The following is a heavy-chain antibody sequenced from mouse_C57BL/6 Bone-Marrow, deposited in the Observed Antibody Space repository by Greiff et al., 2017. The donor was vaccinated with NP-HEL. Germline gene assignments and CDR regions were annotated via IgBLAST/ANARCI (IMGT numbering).Heavy chain of an antibody. CDR1: GYTFTDYY. CDR3: ARSDGYYVRYAMDY. CDR2: INPNNGGT. V-gene: IGHV1-26*01. J-gene: IGHJ4*01. Sequence: EVQLQQSGPELVKPGASVKISCKASGYTFTDYYMNWVKQSHGKSLEWIGDINPNNGGTSYNQKFKGKATLTVDKSSSTAYMELRSLTSEDSAVYYCARSDGYYVRYAMDYWGQGTSVTVSS. D-gene: IGHD2-3*01.